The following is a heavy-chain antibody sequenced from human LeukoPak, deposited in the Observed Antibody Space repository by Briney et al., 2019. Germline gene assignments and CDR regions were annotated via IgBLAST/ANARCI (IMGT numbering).Heavy chain of an antibody. CDR1: GFVFGDYG. Sequence: GGSLRLSCVTSGFVFGDYGMSWVRQVPGKGLEWVSGINWNGGSTGYAASVKGRFTISRDNSKNTLYLQMNSLRAEDTAVYYCAKGSIIGKQQLVPADYWGQGTLVTVSS. CDR2: INWNGGST. CDR3: AKGSIIGKQQLVPADY. V-gene: IGHV3-20*04. D-gene: IGHD6-13*01. J-gene: IGHJ4*02.